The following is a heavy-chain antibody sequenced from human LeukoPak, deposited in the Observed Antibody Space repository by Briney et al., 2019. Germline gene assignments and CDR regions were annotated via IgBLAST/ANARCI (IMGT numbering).Heavy chain of an antibody. V-gene: IGHV3-23*01. CDR1: GFTFSSYA. J-gene: IGHJ4*02. Sequence: GGSLRLSCAASGFTFSSYAMSWARQAPGKGLEWVSAISGSGGSTYYADSVKGRFTISRDNSKNTLYLQMNSLRAEDTAVYYCASGCDSSGYASLDYWGQGTLVTVAS. CDR3: ASGCDSSGYASLDY. CDR2: ISGSGGST. D-gene: IGHD3-22*01.